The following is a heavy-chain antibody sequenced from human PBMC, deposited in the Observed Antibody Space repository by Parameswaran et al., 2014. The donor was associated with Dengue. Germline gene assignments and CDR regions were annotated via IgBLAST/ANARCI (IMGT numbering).Heavy chain of an antibody. CDR1: ISNA. V-gene: IGHV1-69*01. CDR3: ARADCRSTSCLYCTNGVCYPGGNYYHMDV. J-gene: IGHJ6*03. D-gene: IGHD2-8*01. CDR2: IIPLFGTA. Sequence: ISNARLVRQAPGQGLEWMGGIIPLFGTANYAQKFQGRVTITADESTSTAYMELSSLRSDDTAVYYCARADCRSTSCLYCTNGVCYPGGNYYHMDVWGKGTTVTVSS.